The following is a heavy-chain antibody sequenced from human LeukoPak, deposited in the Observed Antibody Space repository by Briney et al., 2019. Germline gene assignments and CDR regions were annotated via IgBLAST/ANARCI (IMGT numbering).Heavy chain of an antibody. J-gene: IGHJ4*02. Sequence: GGSLRLSCAASGFTFSSYSMNWVRQAPGKGLEWVSSISSSSSYIYYADSVKGRFTISRDNAKNSLYLQMNSQRAEDTAVYYCARDRYYDILTGYSHELDYWGQGTLVTVSS. CDR3: ARDRYYDILTGYSHELDY. D-gene: IGHD3-9*01. CDR2: ISSSSSYI. V-gene: IGHV3-21*01. CDR1: GFTFSSYS.